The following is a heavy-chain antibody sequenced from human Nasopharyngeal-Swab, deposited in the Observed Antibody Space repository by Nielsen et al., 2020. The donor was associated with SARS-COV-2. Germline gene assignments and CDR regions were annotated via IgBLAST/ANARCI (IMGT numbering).Heavy chain of an antibody. CDR1: GFTFSNAW. CDR3: TREWGN. V-gene: IGHV3-49*03. D-gene: IGHD1-26*01. CDR2: IRSKAYGGTT. J-gene: IGHJ4*02. Sequence: QTLSLTCAASGFTFSNAWMSWFRQAPGKGLEWVGFIRSKAYGGTTEYAASVKGRFTISRDDSKSIAYLQMNSLKTEDTAVYYCTREWGNWGQGTLVTVSS.